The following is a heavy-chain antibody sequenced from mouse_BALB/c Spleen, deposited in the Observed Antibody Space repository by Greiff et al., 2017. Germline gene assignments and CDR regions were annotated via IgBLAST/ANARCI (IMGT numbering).Heavy chain of an antibody. CDR2: ISSGGST. J-gene: IGHJ4*01. CDR1: GFTFSSYA. D-gene: IGHD2-4*01. CDR3: ARKGYDYDEAMDY. Sequence: EVKLVESGGGLVKPGGSLKLSCAASGFTFSSYAMSWVRQTPEKRLEWVASISSGGSTYYPDSVKGRFTISRDNARNILYLQMSSLRSEDTAMYYCARKGYDYDEAMDYWGQGTSVTVSS. V-gene: IGHV5-6-5*01.